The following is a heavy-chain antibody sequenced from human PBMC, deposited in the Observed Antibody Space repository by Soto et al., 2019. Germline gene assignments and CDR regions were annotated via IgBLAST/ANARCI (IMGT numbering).Heavy chain of an antibody. D-gene: IGHD5-12*01. J-gene: IGHJ4*02. CDR3: ARARYSGYVYSLDY. Sequence: EVQLVESGGGLVKPGGSLRLSCAASGFTFSSYSMNWVRQAPGKGLEWVSSISSSSSYLYYADSVKGRFTISRDNAKNSLYLQMNSLRAEDTAVYYCARARYSGYVYSLDYWGQGTLVTVSS. CDR1: GFTFSSYS. V-gene: IGHV3-21*01. CDR2: ISSSSSYL.